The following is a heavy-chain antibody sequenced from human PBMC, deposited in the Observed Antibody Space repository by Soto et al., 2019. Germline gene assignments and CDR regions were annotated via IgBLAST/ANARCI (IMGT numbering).Heavy chain of an antibody. Sequence: SETLSLTYTVSGGSISGNYWSWIRQPAGKGLEWIGRIYTSGSTNYNPSLKSRVTMSVDTSRNQFSLKLNSVTAADTAVYYCARGELSSSSDYFDYWGQGTLVTVSS. V-gene: IGHV4-4*07. D-gene: IGHD6-6*01. CDR1: GGSISGNY. CDR2: IYTSGST. J-gene: IGHJ4*02. CDR3: ARGELSSSSDYFDY.